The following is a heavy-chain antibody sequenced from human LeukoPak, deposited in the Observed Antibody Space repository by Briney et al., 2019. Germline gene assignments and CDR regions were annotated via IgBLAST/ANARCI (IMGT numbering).Heavy chain of an antibody. Sequence: SGGTFSGXAISWXRQAPGQGLEWMGRXIXXFGIANYAQKFQGRVTITADKSTSTAYMELSSLRSEDTAVYYCARAGAYCGGDCYQYYFDYWGQGTLVTVSS. CDR2: XIXXFGIA. V-gene: IGHV1-69*04. D-gene: IGHD2-21*02. J-gene: IGHJ4*02. CDR1: GGTFSGXA. CDR3: ARAGAYCGGDCYQYYFDY.